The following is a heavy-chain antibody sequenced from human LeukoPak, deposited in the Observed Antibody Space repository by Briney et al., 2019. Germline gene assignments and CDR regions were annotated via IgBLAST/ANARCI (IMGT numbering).Heavy chain of an antibody. J-gene: IGHJ3*01. CDR3: ARELGLNAFDV. Sequence: ASVKVSCKASGYTLTDNHLYWVRQAPGQGLEWMGWIDPNSGGTNIAQNFQGRLTMTRDTSISTAYMELSRLTSDDTTVYYCARELGLNAFDVWGQGTMVTVSS. D-gene: IGHD7-27*01. CDR2: IDPNSGGT. CDR1: GYTLTDNH. V-gene: IGHV1-2*02.